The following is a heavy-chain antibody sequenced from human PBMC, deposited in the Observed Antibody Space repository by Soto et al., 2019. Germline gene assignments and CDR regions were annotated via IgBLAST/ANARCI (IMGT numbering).Heavy chain of an antibody. J-gene: IGHJ4*02. CDR3: TREGI. Sequence: EVQLVESGGGLAQPGGSLRLSCAASGFTFSDYAMNWDRQVPGKGLEWISQIASSGTPIYYADSVRGRFTISRDNAENSLYLQMNSLRDEDTAVYFCTREGIWGQGTLVTVSS. CDR2: IASSGTPI. V-gene: IGHV3-48*02. CDR1: GFTFSDYA.